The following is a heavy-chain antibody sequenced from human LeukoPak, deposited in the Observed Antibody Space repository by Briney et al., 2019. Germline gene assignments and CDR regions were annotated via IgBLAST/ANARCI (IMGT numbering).Heavy chain of an antibody. Sequence: GGSLRLSCAASGFTFSSYWMNWVRQPPGKGLERVANIKHDGSAKLYVDSVKGRFTISRDSAKNSLYLQMNSLRAEDTAVYYCATEGGYYYGMDVWGQGTTVTVSS. CDR1: GFTFSSYW. D-gene: IGHD2-15*01. CDR3: ATEGGYYYGMDV. J-gene: IGHJ6*02. V-gene: IGHV3-7*01. CDR2: IKHDGSAK.